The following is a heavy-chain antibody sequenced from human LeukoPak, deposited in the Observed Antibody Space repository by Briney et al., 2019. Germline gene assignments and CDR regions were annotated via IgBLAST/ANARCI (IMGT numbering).Heavy chain of an antibody. CDR3: ARSPCSSTSCLYYYYYYMDV. D-gene: IGHD2-2*01. Sequence: PSETLSLTCTVSGGSISSYYWSWIRQSPGKGLEWIGNIYYTGSTNYNPSLKSRVAISVDTSKNQFSLNLTSVTAADTAVYYCARSPCSSTSCLYYYYYYMDVWGKGTTVTVSS. CDR1: GGSISSYY. CDR2: IYYTGST. J-gene: IGHJ6*03. V-gene: IGHV4-59*01.